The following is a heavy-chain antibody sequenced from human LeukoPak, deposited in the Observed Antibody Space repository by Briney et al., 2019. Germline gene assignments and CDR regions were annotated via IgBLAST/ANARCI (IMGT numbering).Heavy chain of an antibody. CDR1: GYTFTSYG. D-gene: IGHD2-15*01. Sequence: ASVKVSCKASGYTFTSYGISWVRQAPGQGLEWMGWISAYNGNTDYAQKLQGRVTMTTDTSTSTAYMELRSLRSDDTAVYYCARDCSGGSCYSEVRFDYWGQGTLVTVSS. V-gene: IGHV1-18*01. CDR3: ARDCSGGSCYSEVRFDY. CDR2: ISAYNGNT. J-gene: IGHJ4*02.